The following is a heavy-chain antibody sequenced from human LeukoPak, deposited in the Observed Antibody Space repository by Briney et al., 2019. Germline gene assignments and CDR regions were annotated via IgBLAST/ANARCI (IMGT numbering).Heavy chain of an antibody. CDR3: ARGSTYYDSSGQVPFDY. D-gene: IGHD3-22*01. J-gene: IGHJ4*02. Sequence: GGSLRLSCAASGFTFSSYAMSWVRQAPGKGLEWVSATSGSGGSTYYADSVKGRFTISRDNSKNTLYLQMNSLRAEDTAVYYCARGSTYYDSSGQVPFDYWGQGTLVTVSS. V-gene: IGHV3-23*01. CDR2: TSGSGGST. CDR1: GFTFSSYA.